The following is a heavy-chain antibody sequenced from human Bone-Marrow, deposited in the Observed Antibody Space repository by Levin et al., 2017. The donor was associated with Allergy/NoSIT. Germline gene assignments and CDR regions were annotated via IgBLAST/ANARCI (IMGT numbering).Heavy chain of an antibody. V-gene: IGHV4-59*01. J-gene: IGHJ5*02. CDR1: GASLRSYY. CDR3: ARAFSSASWFDP. CDR2: NYDSGIT. D-gene: IGHD6-25*01. Sequence: SQTLSLTCTVSGASLRSYYWTWIRQSPGVGLEWIGCNYDSGITNYNSALKSRVTISVDTSKNQFSLKLRSVNAADTAVYYCARAFSSASWFDPWGQGTLVIVSS.